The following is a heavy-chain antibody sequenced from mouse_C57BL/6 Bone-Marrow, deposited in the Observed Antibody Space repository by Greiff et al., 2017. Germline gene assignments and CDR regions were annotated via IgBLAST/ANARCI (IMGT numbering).Heavy chain of an antibody. D-gene: IGHD1-1*01. CDR2: ISSGSSTI. CDR1: GFTFSDYG. V-gene: IGHV5-17*01. CDR3: AGDYYGSSPPFAY. Sequence: EVKLMESGGGLVKPGGSLKLSCAASGFTFSDYGMHWVRQAPEKGLGWVAYISSGSSTIYYADTVKGRFTISRDNAKNTLFLQMTSLRSEDTAMYYCAGDYYGSSPPFAYWGQGTLVTVSA. J-gene: IGHJ3*01.